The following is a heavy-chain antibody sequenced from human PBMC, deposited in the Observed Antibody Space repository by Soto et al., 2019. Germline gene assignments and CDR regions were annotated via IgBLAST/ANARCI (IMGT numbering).Heavy chain of an antibody. J-gene: IGHJ6*02. CDR3: VVMHCSGGSCYSRNYYYGMDV. CDR2: IIPIFGTA. CDR1: GGTFSSYA. D-gene: IGHD2-15*01. Sequence: SVKVSCKASGGTFSSYAISWVRQAPGQGLEWMGGIIPIFGTANYAQKFQGRVTITADESTSTAYMELSSLRSEDTAVYYCVVMHCSGGSCYSRNYYYGMDVWGQGTTVTSP. V-gene: IGHV1-69*13.